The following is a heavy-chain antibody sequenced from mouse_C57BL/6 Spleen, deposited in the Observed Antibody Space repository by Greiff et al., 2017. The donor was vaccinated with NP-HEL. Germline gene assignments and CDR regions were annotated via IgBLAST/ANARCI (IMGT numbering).Heavy chain of an antibody. CDR1: GYTFTDYY. Sequence: VQLQQSGPVLVKPGASVKMSCKASGYTFTDYYMNWVKQSHGKSLEWIGVINPYNGGTSYNQKFKGKATLTVDKSSSTAYMELNSLTSEDSAVYYCARSGYYVLDYWGQGTTLTVSS. J-gene: IGHJ2*01. V-gene: IGHV1-19*01. CDR2: INPYNGGT. CDR3: ARSGYYVLDY. D-gene: IGHD2-3*01.